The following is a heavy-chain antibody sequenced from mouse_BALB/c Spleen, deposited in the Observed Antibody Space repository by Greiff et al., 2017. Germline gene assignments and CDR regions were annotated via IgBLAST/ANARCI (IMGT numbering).Heavy chain of an antibody. CDR1: GYSITSGYY. D-gene: IGHD5-5*01. CDR2: ISYDGSN. Sequence: EVQLKESGPGLVKPSQSLSLTCSVTGYSITSGYYWNWIRQFPGNKLEWMGYISYDGSNNYNPSLKNRISITRDTSKNQFFLKLNSVTTEDTATYYCARGTTYWGFAYWGQGTLVTVSA. CDR3: ARGTTYWGFAY. J-gene: IGHJ3*01. V-gene: IGHV3-6*02.